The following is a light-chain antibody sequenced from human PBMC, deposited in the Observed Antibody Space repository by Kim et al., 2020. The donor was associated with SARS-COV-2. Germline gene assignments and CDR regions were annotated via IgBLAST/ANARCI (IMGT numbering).Light chain of an antibody. CDR1: SSDVGSYNY. CDR3: SSYTSSSTVV. V-gene: IGLV2-14*04. J-gene: IGLJ2*01. CDR2: DGS. Sequence: GQSISISCTGTSSDVGSYNYVSWYQRHPGKATKLMIYDGSKRPSGVSNRFSGSKSGNTASLTISGLQAEDEADYYCSSYTSSSTVVFGGGTQLTVL.